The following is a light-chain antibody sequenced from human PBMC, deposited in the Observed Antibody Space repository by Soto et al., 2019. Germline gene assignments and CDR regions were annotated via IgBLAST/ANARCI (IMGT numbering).Light chain of an antibody. J-gene: IGLJ2*01. CDR3: SSYAGYSTSVV. CDR1: SSDVGSYNL. Sequence: QSVLTQPASVSGSPGQSITISCTGTSSDVGSYNLVSWYQQQPGKAPKLMIYEANKRPSGVSDRFSGSKSGNTASLTISGLQAEDEAEYYCSSYAGYSTSVVFGGGTKLTVL. CDR2: EAN. V-gene: IGLV2-23*01.